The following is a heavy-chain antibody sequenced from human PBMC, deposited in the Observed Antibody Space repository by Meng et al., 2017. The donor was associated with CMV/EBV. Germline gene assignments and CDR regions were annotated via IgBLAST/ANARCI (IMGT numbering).Heavy chain of an antibody. V-gene: IGHV4-4*07. J-gene: IGHJ5*02. CDR2: IYTSGST. Sequence: QVQLQASGPGLVKPSEPLSLTSTVSGGSISSYYWSWIRQPAGKGLEWIGRIYTSGSTNYNPSLKSRVTMSVDTSKNQFSLKLSSVTAADTAVYYCAREIVVVPAAIDNWFDPWGQGTLVTVSS. CDR3: AREIVVVPAAIDNWFDP. CDR1: GGSISSYY. D-gene: IGHD2-2*02.